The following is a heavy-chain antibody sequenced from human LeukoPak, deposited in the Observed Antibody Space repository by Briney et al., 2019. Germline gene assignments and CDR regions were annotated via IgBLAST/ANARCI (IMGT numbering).Heavy chain of an antibody. D-gene: IGHD3-10*01. Sequence: SETLSLTCTISGGSISSDNYYWGWIRQPPGKGLEWIGSIYYSGTPHYNPSLKSRVTISVDTSKNQFSLKLTSVTAADTALYYCAKHYMGSSYNHGLDCWGQGTLVTVSS. CDR2: IYYSGTP. V-gene: IGHV4-39*01. CDR1: GGSISSDNYY. CDR3: AKHYMGSSYNHGLDC. J-gene: IGHJ4*02.